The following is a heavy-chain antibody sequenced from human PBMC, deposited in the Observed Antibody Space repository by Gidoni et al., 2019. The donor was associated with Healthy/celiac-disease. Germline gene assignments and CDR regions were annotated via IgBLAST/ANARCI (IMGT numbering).Heavy chain of an antibody. D-gene: IGHD1-26*01. V-gene: IGHV1-2*02. J-gene: IGHJ4*02. CDR1: GYTFTSYY. Sequence: QVQLVQSGAEVKKLGASVKVSCKASGYTFTSYYMHCVRQAPGQGFEWMGWINPNSGGTNYAQKFQSRVTMTRDTSISTAYMELSRLRSDDTAVYYCARDKSGSHFDYWGQGTLVTVSS. CDR2: INPNSGGT. CDR3: ARDKSGSHFDY.